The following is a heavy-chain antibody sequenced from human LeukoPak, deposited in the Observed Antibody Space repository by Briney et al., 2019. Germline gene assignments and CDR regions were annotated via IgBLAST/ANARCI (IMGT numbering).Heavy chain of an antibody. J-gene: IGHJ6*03. Sequence: GRSLRLSCVASGFNFVDYGMHWVRQAPGKGLEWVSSVNWNSGSTAYADSVKGRFTVSRDNAKKSVYSQMDSLRPDDTALYYCTKDAGVGSSSPSFYFYMDAWGKGTTVSVSS. CDR3: TKDAGVGSSSPSFYFYMDA. V-gene: IGHV3-9*01. CDR2: VNWNSGST. CDR1: GFNFVDYG. D-gene: IGHD6-6*01.